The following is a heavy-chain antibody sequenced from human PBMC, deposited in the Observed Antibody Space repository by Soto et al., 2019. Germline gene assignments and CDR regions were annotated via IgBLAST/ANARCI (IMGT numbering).Heavy chain of an antibody. Sequence: ASVKVSCKASGYTFTSYGISWVRQAPGQGLEWMGWISAYNGNTNYAQKLQGRVTMTTDTSTSTAYMELRSLRSDDTAVYYCARDRADSSGYYYTIDYWGQGTLVTVSS. CDR2: ISAYNGNT. CDR3: ARDRADSSGYYYTIDY. J-gene: IGHJ4*02. V-gene: IGHV1-18*01. D-gene: IGHD3-22*01. CDR1: GYTFTSYG.